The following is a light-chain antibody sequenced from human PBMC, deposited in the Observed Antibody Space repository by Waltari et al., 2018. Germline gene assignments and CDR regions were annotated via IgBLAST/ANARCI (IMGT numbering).Light chain of an antibody. CDR3: QQFNDYPWT. V-gene: IGKV1D-13*01. CDR2: DAD. J-gene: IGKJ1*01. CDR1: QAVNSA. Sequence: ANQLTQSPSSLSASVGDRVTITCRATQAVNSALAWYQHQPGKPPNPLIYDADTLQSGVPSRFSGGGSGTQWTLTISSLQPADVGIYYCQQFNDYPWTFGQGTKVEI.